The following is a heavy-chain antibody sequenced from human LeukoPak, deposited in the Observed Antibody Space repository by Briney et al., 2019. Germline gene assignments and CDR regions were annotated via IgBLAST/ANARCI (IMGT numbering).Heavy chain of an antibody. CDR3: ARVTESYGSGRRHNYYYYYMDV. CDR1: SGSIRSYY. D-gene: IGHD3-10*01. Sequence: SETLPLTCTVSSGSIRSYYWSWIRQPPGKGLEWIGNIYSSGSTNYNPSLESRVTISVDTSKNQFSLKLSSVTAADTAVYYCARVTESYGSGRRHNYYYYYMDVWGKGTTVTISS. V-gene: IGHV4-59*01. J-gene: IGHJ6*03. CDR2: IYSSGST.